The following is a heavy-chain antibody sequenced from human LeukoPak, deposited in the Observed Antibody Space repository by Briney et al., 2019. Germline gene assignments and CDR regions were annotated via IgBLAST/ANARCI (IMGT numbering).Heavy chain of an antibody. CDR3: ARDDRSYSADF. CDR2: ISPKSGDS. CDR1: GYTFTGYQ. V-gene: IGHV1-2*02. Sequence: ASVKVSCKASGYTFTGYQMHWVRQAPGQGLEWMGWISPKSGDSSYAQKFQGRVTMTRDTSISIAYTELSRLRFDDTAVYYCARDDRSYSADFWGQGTLVTVSS. D-gene: IGHD5-18*01. J-gene: IGHJ4*02.